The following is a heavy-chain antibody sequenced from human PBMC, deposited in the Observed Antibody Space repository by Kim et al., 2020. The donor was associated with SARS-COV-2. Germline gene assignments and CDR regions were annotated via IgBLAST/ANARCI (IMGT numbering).Heavy chain of an antibody. V-gene: IGHV4-59*09. J-gene: IGHJ4*02. D-gene: IGHD2-2*01. Sequence: YSPSLKSRVTLSVDTSKNQFSLKLSSVTAADTAVYYCARGGSTSWIHFDYWGQGALVTVSS. CDR3: ARGGSTSWIHFDY.